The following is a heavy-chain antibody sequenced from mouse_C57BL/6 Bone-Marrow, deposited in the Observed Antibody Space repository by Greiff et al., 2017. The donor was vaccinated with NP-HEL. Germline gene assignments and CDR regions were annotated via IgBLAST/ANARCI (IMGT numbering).Heavy chain of an antibody. Sequence: DVKLQESGEGLVKPGGSLKLSCAASGFTFSSYAMSWVRQTPEKRLEWVAYISSGGDYIYYADTVKGRFTISRDNARNTLYLQMSSLKSEDTAMYYCTRDGVPWFAYWGQGTLVTVSA. V-gene: IGHV5-9-1*02. CDR1: GFTFSSYA. J-gene: IGHJ3*01. D-gene: IGHD2-3*01. CDR3: TRDGVPWFAY. CDR2: ISSGGDYI.